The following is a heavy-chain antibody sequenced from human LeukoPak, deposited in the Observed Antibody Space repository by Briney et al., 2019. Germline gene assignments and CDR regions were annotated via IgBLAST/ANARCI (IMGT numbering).Heavy chain of an antibody. CDR3: AKVRKATENDY. CDR2: ISGSGGST. J-gene: IGHJ4*02. D-gene: IGHD5-12*01. V-gene: IGHV3-23*01. CDR1: GFTFSDYA. Sequence: GGSLRLSCAASGFTFSDYAMSWVRQAPGKGLEWVSTISGSGGSTYYADSVKGRFTISRDNSKNTLYLKMNSLRAEDTAVYYCAKVRKATENDYWGQGTLVTVSS.